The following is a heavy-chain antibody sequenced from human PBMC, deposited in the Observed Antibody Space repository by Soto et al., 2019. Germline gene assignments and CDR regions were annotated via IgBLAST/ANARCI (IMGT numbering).Heavy chain of an antibody. Sequence: VQLMESGGGVVQPGRSLRLSCAASGFNFGSSGMHWVRQAPGKGLEWVSVISFDGSNRFSADSVKGRFTISRDTSKSMLYLQINSLTAEDTAIYYCAKDRPRSSGSKQYYALDVWGQGTTVTVSS. D-gene: IGHD6-19*01. CDR2: ISFDGSNR. J-gene: IGHJ6*02. CDR3: AKDRPRSSGSKQYYALDV. V-gene: IGHV3-30*18. CDR1: GFNFGSSG.